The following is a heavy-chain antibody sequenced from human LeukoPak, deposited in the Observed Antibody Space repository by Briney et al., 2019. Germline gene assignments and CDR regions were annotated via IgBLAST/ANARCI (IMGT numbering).Heavy chain of an antibody. CDR1: GYTFTSYD. V-gene: IGHV1-8*03. CDR3: ARGAYCTNGVCYLSYYYYMDV. J-gene: IGHJ6*03. Sequence: GASVKVSCKASGYTFTSYDINWVRQATGQGLEWMGWTNPNSGNTGYAQKFQGRVTITRNTSISTAYMELSSLRSEDTAVYYCARGAYCTNGVCYLSYYYYMDVWGKGTTVTVSS. CDR2: TNPNSGNT. D-gene: IGHD2-8*01.